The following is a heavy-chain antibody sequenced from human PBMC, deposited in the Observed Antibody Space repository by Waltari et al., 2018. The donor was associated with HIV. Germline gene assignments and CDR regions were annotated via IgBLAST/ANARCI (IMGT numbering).Heavy chain of an antibody. CDR2: IYYSGST. V-gene: IGHV4-30-4*01. Sequence: QVQLQESGPGLVKPSQTLSLTCTVSGGSIRSVDYYWIWLRQPPGKGLEWIGYIYYSGSTYYNPSLKSRVTISVDTSKNQFSLKLSSVTAADTAVYYCARAADGYPLNRFDPWGQGTLVTVSS. CDR1: GGSIRSVDYY. J-gene: IGHJ5*02. CDR3: ARAADGYPLNRFDP. D-gene: IGHD5-18*01.